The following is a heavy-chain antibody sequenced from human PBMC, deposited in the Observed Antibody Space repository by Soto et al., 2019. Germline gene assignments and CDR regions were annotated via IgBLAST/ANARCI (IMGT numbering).Heavy chain of an antibody. Sequence: VQLQQGGAGLLKPSETLSLTCTVYGGSFTFSGYYWSWIRQPPGKGLEWVSGISGSGGSTYYADSVKGRFTISRDNPRNTVYLEMNSLSGEDTAVYYCARDRDTTAMVDYYYGMDVWGQGTTVTVSS. CDR2: ISGSGGST. J-gene: IGHJ6*02. D-gene: IGHD5-18*01. V-gene: IGHV3-23*01. CDR3: ARDRDTTAMVDYYYGMDV. CDR1: GGSFTFSGYY.